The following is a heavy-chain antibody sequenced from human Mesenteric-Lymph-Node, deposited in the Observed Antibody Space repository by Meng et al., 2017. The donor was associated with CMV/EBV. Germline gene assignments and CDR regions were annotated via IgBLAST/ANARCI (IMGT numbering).Heavy chain of an antibody. Sequence: ASVKVSCKASGYTFTNYDISWVRQAPGQGLEWMGWISAYSGNTNYAQMLQGRVTMTTDTSTSTAYLDLRSLTSDDTAVYYCARDSGTYFREPYYFDYWGQGTLVTVSS. J-gene: IGHJ4*02. CDR2: ISAYSGNT. CDR1: GYTFTNYD. D-gene: IGHD1-26*01. CDR3: ARDSGTYFREPYYFDY. V-gene: IGHV1-18*01.